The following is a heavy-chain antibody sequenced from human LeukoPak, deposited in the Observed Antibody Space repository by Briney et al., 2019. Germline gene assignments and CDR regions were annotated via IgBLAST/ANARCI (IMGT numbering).Heavy chain of an antibody. Sequence: PSESLSLTCAASGYSISSDYYWCWLQQPPQKVLGWIGSKPHNRGTYYKPSLKSRVTISMDTSKNQFSLRLSSVTAGDTAVYYCASYYASGVSAYNYYGMDVWGKGTTVTVSS. V-gene: IGHV4-38-2*01. CDR3: ASYYASGVSAYNYYGMDV. D-gene: IGHD3-10*01. CDR1: GYSISSDYY. J-gene: IGHJ6*04. CDR2: KPHNRGT.